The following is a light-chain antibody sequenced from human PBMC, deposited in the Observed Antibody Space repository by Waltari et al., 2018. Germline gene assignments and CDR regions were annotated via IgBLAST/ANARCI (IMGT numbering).Light chain of an antibody. V-gene: IGLV1-40*01. CDR1: SSNIVADYD. CDR3: QSYDSSLSGWRV. Sequence: QSVLTQPPSVSGAPGQRVTISCTGGSSNIVADYDVHWYQQLPGTAPKLLIFDTTNRPSGVPNRVSGSKSGTSAFLAITGLQPEDEADYYCQSYDSSLSGWRVFGTGTKVTVL. CDR2: DTT. J-gene: IGLJ1*01.